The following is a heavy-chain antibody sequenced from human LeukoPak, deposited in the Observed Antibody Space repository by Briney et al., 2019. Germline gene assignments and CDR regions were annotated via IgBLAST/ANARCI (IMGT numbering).Heavy chain of an antibody. CDR3: ARGRMRCSSTSCYAEDDAFDI. CDR2: ISAYNGNT. V-gene: IGHV1-18*01. CDR1: GYTFINYG. D-gene: IGHD2-2*01. Sequence: GASVTVSCKASGYTFINYGISWVRQAPGQGLEWLGWISAYNGNTNYARKVQGRVTMTTDTSTSTVYMELMSLRSDDTAVYYCARGRMRCSSTSCYAEDDAFDIWGQGTMVTVSS. J-gene: IGHJ3*02.